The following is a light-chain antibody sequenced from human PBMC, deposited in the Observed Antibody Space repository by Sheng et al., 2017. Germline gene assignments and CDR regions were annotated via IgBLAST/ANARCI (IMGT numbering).Light chain of an antibody. Sequence: EIVLTQSPGTLSLSPGERATLSCRASQSVSGSHLAWYQQKPGQAPRLLIYGASSRATGIPDRFSGSGSGTDFSLTISRLEPEDFAVYYCQQYGSSPYSFGQGTKLEIK. J-gene: IGKJ2*03. CDR2: GAS. V-gene: IGKV3-20*01. CDR1: QSVSGSH. CDR3: QQYGSSPYS.